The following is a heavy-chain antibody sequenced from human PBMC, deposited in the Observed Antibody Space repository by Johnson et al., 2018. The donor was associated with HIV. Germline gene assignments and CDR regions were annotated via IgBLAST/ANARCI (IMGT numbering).Heavy chain of an antibody. CDR2: IYSGGST. CDR1: GFIFDDYG. CDR3: AKDLPPMILVGGDAFDI. J-gene: IGHJ3*02. Sequence: QVQLVESGGGVVRHGGSLRLSCEASGFIFDDYGMSWVRQAPGKGLEWVSGIYSGGSTYSADSVKGRFTISRDNSKNTLYLQMNSLRAEDTAVYYCAKDLPPMILVGGDAFDIWGQGTMVTVSS. D-gene: IGHD3-22*01. V-gene: IGHV3-NL1*01.